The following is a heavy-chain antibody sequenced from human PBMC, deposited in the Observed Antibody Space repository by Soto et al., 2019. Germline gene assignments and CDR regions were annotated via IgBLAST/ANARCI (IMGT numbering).Heavy chain of an antibody. Sequence: QVQLQESGPGLVKPSGTLSLTCAVSGGSISSSNWWSWVRQPPGKGREWIGEIYHRGSTNYNPSLTRRCTISVDRSNSPFPLKPSCVAAAETAVYCWGRLETGYSRFIDWDFDIGGRGTLVTVDS. CDR1: GGSISSSNW. V-gene: IGHV4-4*01. CDR3: GRLETGYSRFIDWDFDI. D-gene: IGHD1-26*01. CDR2: IYHRGST. J-gene: IGHJ2*01.